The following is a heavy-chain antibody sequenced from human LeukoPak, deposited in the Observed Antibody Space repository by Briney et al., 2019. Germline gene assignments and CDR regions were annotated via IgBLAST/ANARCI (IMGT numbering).Heavy chain of an antibody. J-gene: IGHJ5*02. D-gene: IGHD3-16*02. CDR1: GGSISSSSYY. CDR3: ASGDYVWGSYRLT. V-gene: IGHV4-39*07. CDR2: IYYSGST. Sequence: SETLSLTCTVSGGSISSSSYYWGWIRQPPGKGLEWIGSIYYSGSTYYNPSLKSRVTISVDTSKNQFSLKLSSVTAADTAVYYCASGDYVWGSYRLTWGQGTLVTVSS.